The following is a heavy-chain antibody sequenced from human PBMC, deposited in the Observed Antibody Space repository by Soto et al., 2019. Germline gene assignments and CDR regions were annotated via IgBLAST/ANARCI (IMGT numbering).Heavy chain of an antibody. CDR3: ARGLWGPYY. Sequence: PSETLSLTCTVSGGSTSSYYWSWIRQPPGKGLEWIGYIYYSGSTYYNPSLKSRVTISVDTSKNQFSLKLTSVTAADTAVYYCARGLWGPYYWGQGTLVTVSS. J-gene: IGHJ4*02. V-gene: IGHV4-59*04. D-gene: IGHD3-16*01. CDR2: IYYSGST. CDR1: GGSTSSYY.